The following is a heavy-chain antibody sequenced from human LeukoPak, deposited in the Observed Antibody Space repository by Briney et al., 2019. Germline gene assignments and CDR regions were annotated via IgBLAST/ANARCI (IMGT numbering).Heavy chain of an antibody. D-gene: IGHD3-10*01. CDR2: INHSGST. Sequence: SETLSLTCAVYGGSFSGYYWSWIRQPPGKGLEWIGEINHSGSTNYNPSLKSRVTISVDTSKNQFSLKLSSVTAADTAVYYCAREMVVLLWFGENCYMDVWGKGTTVTISS. CDR3: AREMVVLLWFGENCYMDV. CDR1: GGSFSGYY. J-gene: IGHJ6*03. V-gene: IGHV4-34*01.